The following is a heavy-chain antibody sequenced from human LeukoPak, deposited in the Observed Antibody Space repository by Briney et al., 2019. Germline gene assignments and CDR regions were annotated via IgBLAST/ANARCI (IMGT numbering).Heavy chain of an antibody. CDR1: GFTFSSYA. J-gene: IGHJ4*02. CDR2: ISGSGGST. CDR3: AKDHIFGEVKPYYSDY. D-gene: IGHD3-16*01. V-gene: IGHV3-23*01. Sequence: PGGSLRLSCAASGFTFSSYAMSWVRQAPGKGLEWVSAISGSGGSTYYADSVKGRFTISRDNSKNTLYLQMNSLRAEDTAVYYCAKDHIFGEVKPYYSDYWGQGTLVTVSS.